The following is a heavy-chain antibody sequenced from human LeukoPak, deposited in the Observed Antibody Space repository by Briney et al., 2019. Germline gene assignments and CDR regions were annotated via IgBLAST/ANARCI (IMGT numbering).Heavy chain of an antibody. CDR2: IYSGGST. Sequence: GGSLRLSCAASGFTVSSNYMSWVRQAPGKGLEWVSVIYSGGSTYYADSVKGRFTISRDNSKNTLYLQMNSLRAEDTAVYYSNSPPSSSWTPIYYYYGMDVWGQGTTVTVSS. CDR3: NSPPSSSWTPIYYYYGMDV. CDR1: GFTVSSNY. J-gene: IGHJ6*02. D-gene: IGHD6-13*01. V-gene: IGHV3-66*01.